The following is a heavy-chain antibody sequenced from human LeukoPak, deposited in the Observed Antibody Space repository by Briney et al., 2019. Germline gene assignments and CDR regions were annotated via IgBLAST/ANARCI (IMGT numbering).Heavy chain of an antibody. CDR1: GFTFTNYA. CDR3: AKNSDLWSGYWDY. Sequence: GGSLRLSCVASGFTFTNYAMSWVRQAPGKGLEWVTAISGSGGSTYYADSVKGRFTISRDNSKNTVSLQMNSLRADDTAVYYCAKNSDLWSGYWDYWGQGTLVTVSS. CDR2: ISGSGGST. J-gene: IGHJ4*02. D-gene: IGHD3-3*01. V-gene: IGHV3-23*01.